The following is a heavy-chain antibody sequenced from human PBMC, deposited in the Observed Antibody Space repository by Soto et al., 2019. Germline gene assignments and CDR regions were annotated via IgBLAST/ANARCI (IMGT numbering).Heavy chain of an antibody. CDR3: ARDPSTIRDAFDI. CDR2: ISSSGSTI. CDR1: GFTFSSYE. V-gene: IGHV3-48*03. J-gene: IGHJ3*02. Sequence: LRLSCAASGFTFSSYEMNWVRHAPGKGLEWVSYISSSGSTIYYADSVKGRFTISRDNARNSLYLQMNSLRAEDTAVYYCARDPSTIRDAFDIWGQGTMVTVSS.